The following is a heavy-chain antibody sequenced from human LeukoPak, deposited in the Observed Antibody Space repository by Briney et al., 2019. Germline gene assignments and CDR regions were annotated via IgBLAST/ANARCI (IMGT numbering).Heavy chain of an antibody. D-gene: IGHD2/OR15-2a*01. CDR1: GLTFSTYG. Sequence: GGSLRLSCAASGLTFSTYGMHWIRQAPGKGLEWVAFIRYDGNNKYYADSVKGRFTISRDNSKNRLYLQMNSLRAEDTALYYCASMNRWVSLYDYWGQGTLVTVSS. CDR3: ASMNRWVSLYDY. J-gene: IGHJ4*02. CDR2: IRYDGNNK. V-gene: IGHV3-30*02.